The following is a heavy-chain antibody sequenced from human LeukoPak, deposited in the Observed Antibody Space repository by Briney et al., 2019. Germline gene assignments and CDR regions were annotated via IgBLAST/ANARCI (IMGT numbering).Heavy chain of an antibody. CDR2: IYHSGST. Sequence: SETLSLTCTVSGYSISSGYYWGWIRQPPGKGLEWIGSIYHSGSTYYNPSLRSRTTISIDTSKNQFSLKLSSVTAADTAVYHCAREAFSSGYYDDYWGQGTLVTVSS. J-gene: IGHJ4*02. CDR1: GYSISSGYY. V-gene: IGHV4-38-2*02. D-gene: IGHD3-22*01. CDR3: AREAFSSGYYDDY.